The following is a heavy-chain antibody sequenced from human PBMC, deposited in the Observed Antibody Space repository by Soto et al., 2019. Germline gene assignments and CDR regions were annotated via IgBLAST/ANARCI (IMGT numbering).Heavy chain of an antibody. V-gene: IGHV1-18*01. CDR3: ARGWFGEFVHYFDY. D-gene: IGHD3-10*01. CDR2: ITAYNGNT. Sequence: QVQLVQSGAEVKKPGASVKVSCKASGYTFTTYGISWVRQAPGQGLEWMGWITAYNGNTNYAPKLQGRVTMTTVTSTSTAYMELRSLRSDDTAVYYCARGWFGEFVHYFDYWGQGTLVTVSS. J-gene: IGHJ4*02. CDR1: GYTFTTYG.